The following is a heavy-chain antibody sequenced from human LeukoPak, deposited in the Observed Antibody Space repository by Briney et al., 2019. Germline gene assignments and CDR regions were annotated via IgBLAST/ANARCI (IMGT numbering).Heavy chain of an antibody. J-gene: IGHJ4*02. CDR3: ARAVRGVITETFDY. CDR1: GGSISSYY. CDR2: IYYSGST. V-gene: IGHV4-59*01. Sequence: SETLSLTCTVSGGSISSYYWSWIRQPPGKGLEWIGYIYYSGSTNSNPSLKSRVTISVDTSKNQFSLKLSSVTAADTAVYYCARAVRGVITETFDYWGQGTLVTVSS. D-gene: IGHD3-10*01.